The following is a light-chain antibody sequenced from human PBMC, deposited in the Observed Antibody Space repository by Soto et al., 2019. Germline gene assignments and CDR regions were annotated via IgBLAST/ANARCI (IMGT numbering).Light chain of an antibody. CDR3: SSYTSSSTWV. J-gene: IGLJ3*02. CDR1: SSDVGGYNH. CDR2: EVT. V-gene: IGLV2-14*01. Sequence: QSALTQPASVSGSPGQSITISCTGTSSDVGGYNHVSWYQQDPGKAPQLMIYEVTNRPSGVSNRFSGSKSGNTASLTISGLEAEDEADYYCSSYTSSSTWVFGGGTKLPVL.